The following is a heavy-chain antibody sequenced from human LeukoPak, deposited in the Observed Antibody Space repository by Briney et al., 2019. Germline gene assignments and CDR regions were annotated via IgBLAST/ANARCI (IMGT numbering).Heavy chain of an antibody. CDR3: ARDPIAVAPYFDD. CDR1: GGSISDYF. D-gene: IGHD6-19*01. V-gene: IGHV4-59*01. J-gene: IGHJ4*02. Sequence: PSETLSLTCTVSGGSISDYFCNWIRQPPGKGLEWIGYISYSGGTNYNPSLKSRVTMSVDRSNNQFSLRVASVTAADTAVYFCARDPIAVAPYFDDWGQGTLATVSS. CDR2: ISYSGGT.